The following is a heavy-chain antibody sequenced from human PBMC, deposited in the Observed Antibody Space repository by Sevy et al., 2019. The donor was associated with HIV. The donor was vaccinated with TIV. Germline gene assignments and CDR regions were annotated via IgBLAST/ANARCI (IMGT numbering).Heavy chain of an antibody. CDR1: GGSISSSSYY. D-gene: IGHD1-26*01. Sequence: SETLSLTCTVSGGSISSSSYYWGWIRQPPGKGLGWIGSIYYSGSTYYNPSLTSRVTISVDTSKNQFSLKLSSVTAADAAVYYCARHPKYYYYFDYWGQGTLVTVSS. CDR2: IYYSGST. V-gene: IGHV4-39*01. CDR3: ARHPKYYYYFDY. J-gene: IGHJ4*02.